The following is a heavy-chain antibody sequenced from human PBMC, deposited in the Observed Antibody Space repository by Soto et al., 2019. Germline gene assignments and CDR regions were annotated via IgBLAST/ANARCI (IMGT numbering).Heavy chain of an antibody. CDR2: ISSRGTYV. D-gene: IGHD3-22*01. V-gene: IGHV3-21*06. CDR1: GFTFSTFS. CDR3: ASHVPYSSHRMDV. Sequence: VGSLRLSCAASGFTFSTFSMDWVRHAPGQGLEWVSSISSRGTYVYYADSVKGRFTISKDNANNLLFLQMNSLRAEDTAVYYCASHVPYSSHRMDVWGQGTTVTVS. J-gene: IGHJ6*02.